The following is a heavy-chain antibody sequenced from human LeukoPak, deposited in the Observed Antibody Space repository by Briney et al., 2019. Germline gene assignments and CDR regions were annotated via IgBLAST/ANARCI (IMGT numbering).Heavy chain of an antibody. CDR3: AKDGQVNQPDRLFTD. J-gene: IGHJ4*02. CDR1: GFTFSGYA. D-gene: IGHD1-14*01. V-gene: IGHV3-23*01. CDR2: ISGSGGTT. Sequence: GGSLRLSCEASGFTFSGYAVSWVRQAPGKGLEWVSVISGSGGTTHYADSVKGRFTISRDNSKNTLYLQMNSLRGEDTAVYYCAKDGQVNQPDRLFTDWGQGTLVIVSS.